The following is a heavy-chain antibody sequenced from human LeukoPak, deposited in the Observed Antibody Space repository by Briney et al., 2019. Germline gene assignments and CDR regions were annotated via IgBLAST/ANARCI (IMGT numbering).Heavy chain of an antibody. CDR2: ISVYNGNT. D-gene: IGHD3-10*01. J-gene: IGHJ6*02. CDR3: ARSFGDDRMDV. CDR1: GYTFTSYV. V-gene: IGHV1-18*01. Sequence: ASVTVSYKASGYTFTSYVMSWVRQAPGQGLEWMGRISVYNGNTQYEQKLQGRVTMTTDTSTSTAYVELRSLRSDDTAVYDCARSFGDDRMDVWGQGTTVTVSS.